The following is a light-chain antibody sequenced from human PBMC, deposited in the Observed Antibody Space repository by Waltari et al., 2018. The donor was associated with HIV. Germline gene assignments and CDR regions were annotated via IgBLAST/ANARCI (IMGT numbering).Light chain of an antibody. V-gene: IGLV3-25*03. CDR2: KDN. Sequence: SYDLPHSPSVSLSPGQPARTTAPGDGWQKVYILGSHQKAGQAPVLVMFKDNERPSGIPERFSGSSSGTTVTLTISAVEAEDEGDYYCQSADSSGSTDVLFGGGTRLTVL. CDR1: GWQKVY. J-gene: IGLJ2*01. CDR3: QSADSSGSTDVL.